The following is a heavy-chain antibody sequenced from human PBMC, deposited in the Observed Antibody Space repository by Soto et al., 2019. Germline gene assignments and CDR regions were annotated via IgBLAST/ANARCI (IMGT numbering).Heavy chain of an antibody. CDR3: ARRPHCSGGICYYGLDN. Sequence: ASVEVSCKASGYTFTNSDINWVRQARGEGLEWMGWMNPDSGHAAYAQKFQGRVTLTTSTSTSTVYMEMRSLGSEDTAVYYCARRPHCSGGICYYGLDNWGQGTLVTVSS. V-gene: IGHV1-8*01. D-gene: IGHD2-15*01. CDR2: MNPDSGHA. CDR1: GYTFTNSD. J-gene: IGHJ4*02.